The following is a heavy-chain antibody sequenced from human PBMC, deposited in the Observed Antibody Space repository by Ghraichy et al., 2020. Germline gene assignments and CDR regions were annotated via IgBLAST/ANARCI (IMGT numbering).Heavy chain of an antibody. Sequence: GGSLRLSCGASGVSISGHGMHWFRQAPGRGLEWVAVAGSDGTTKYYEESVKGRFTISRDDSKNTVSLQMNSLRIEDTALYYCARYDASHWNPWGQGTMVTVSS. J-gene: IGHJ3*01. V-gene: IGHV3-33*01. CDR1: GVSISGHG. D-gene: IGHD1-1*01. CDR3: ARYDASHWNP. CDR2: AGSDGTTK.